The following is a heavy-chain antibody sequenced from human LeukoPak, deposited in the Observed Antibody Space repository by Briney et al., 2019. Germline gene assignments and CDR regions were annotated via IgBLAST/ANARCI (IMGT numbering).Heavy chain of an antibody. D-gene: IGHD4-23*01. CDR1: GFIFSSYD. CDR3: AKKRGDYGGANWFDP. Sequence: PGGSLRLSCAASGFIFSSYDMHWVRQAPGKGLEWVAVISYDGSNKYYADSVKGRFTISRDNSKSTLYMQMNSLRPEDTAVYYCAKKRGDYGGANWFDPWGQGTLVTVSS. V-gene: IGHV3-30-3*01. J-gene: IGHJ5*02. CDR2: ISYDGSNK.